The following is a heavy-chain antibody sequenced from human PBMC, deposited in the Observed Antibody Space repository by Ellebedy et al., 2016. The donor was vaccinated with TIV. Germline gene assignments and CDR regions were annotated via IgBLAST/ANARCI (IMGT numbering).Heavy chain of an antibody. J-gene: IGHJ4*02. D-gene: IGHD5-18*01. CDR1: GGSISSGGYY. CDR2: MYYSGGT. Sequence: MPSETLSLTCTVSGGSISSGGYYWSWIRQHPGKGLEWIGYMYYSGGTYYNPSLKSLVTISVDTSKNQFSLKLSSVTAADTAVYYCARARLWAYYFDYWGQGTLVTVSS. V-gene: IGHV4-31*01. CDR3: ARARLWAYYFDY.